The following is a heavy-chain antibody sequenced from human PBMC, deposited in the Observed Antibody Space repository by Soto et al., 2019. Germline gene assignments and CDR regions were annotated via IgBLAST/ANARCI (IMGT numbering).Heavy chain of an antibody. CDR2: ISGSGGST. CDR1: GFTFSSYA. D-gene: IGHD3-10*01. V-gene: IGHV3-23*01. Sequence: SLRLSCAASGFTFSSYAMSWVRQAPGKGLEWVSAISGSGGSTYYADSVKGRFTISRDNSKNTLYLQMNSLRAEDTAVYYCAKDREYYYGSGSYYNGDAFDIWGQGTMVTVSS. CDR3: AKDREYYYGSGSYYNGDAFDI. J-gene: IGHJ3*02.